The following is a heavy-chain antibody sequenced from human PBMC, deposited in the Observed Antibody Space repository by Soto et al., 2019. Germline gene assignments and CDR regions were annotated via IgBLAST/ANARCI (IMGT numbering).Heavy chain of an antibody. J-gene: IGHJ4*02. CDR1: GFTFSTYG. CDR2: ISFDGAYK. CDR3: ARDSSTYIPDS. D-gene: IGHD2-2*01. V-gene: IGHV3-33*01. Sequence: QVQLVESGGGVVQPGRSLRLSGAASGFTFSTYGMHWVRQAPGKGLEWVAIISFDGAYKYHADSVRGRFTISRDNSKNTLYLQMISLRAEDTAVYFCARDSSTYIPDSWGQGTLVTVSS.